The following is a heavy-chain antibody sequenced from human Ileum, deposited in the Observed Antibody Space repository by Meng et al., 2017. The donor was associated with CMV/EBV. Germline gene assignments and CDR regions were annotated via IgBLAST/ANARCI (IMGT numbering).Heavy chain of an antibody. CDR1: SLTSSPVG. D-gene: IGHD1-1*01. V-gene: IGHV2-5*02. CDR2: IYWDDDK. J-gene: IGHJ4*02. CDR3: VHRRDYSGNWNGGSVDF. Sequence: SLTSSPVGVGWIRQPTGKDLEWLAFIYWDDDKRYSPSLKSRLTITKDAPKNQVVLTMTNMGPADTATYHCVHRRDYSGNWNGGSVDFWGQGALVTVSS.